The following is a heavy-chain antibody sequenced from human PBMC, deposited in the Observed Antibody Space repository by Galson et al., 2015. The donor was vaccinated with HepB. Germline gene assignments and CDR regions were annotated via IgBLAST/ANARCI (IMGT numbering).Heavy chain of an antibody. CDR3: ARDSNYGDY. J-gene: IGHJ4*02. CDR1: GFTFTSYT. CDR2: ISGNGDYI. V-gene: IGHV3-21*01. D-gene: IGHD4-11*01. Sequence: SLRLSCAASGFTFTSYTMNWVRQAPGKGLEWVSSISGNGDYIYYADSVKGRFTISRDNAKISLYLQMNSLRAEDTAVYYCARDSNYGDYWGQGTLVTVSS.